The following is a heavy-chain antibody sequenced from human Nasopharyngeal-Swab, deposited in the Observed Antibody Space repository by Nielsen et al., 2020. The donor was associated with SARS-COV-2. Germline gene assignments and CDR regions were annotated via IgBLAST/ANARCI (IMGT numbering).Heavy chain of an antibody. J-gene: IGHJ3*02. D-gene: IGHD5-12*01. Sequence: SETLSLTCSVSGASISRYYWGWIRQSPGKGLEWIGYIYYSGGTDYNPSLKSRVTISLDTSKSQFSLKLNSVTAADTAVYYCARDPLYSGYESRAFDMWGQGEMVTVSS. CDR1: GASISRYY. CDR3: ARDPLYSGYESRAFDM. CDR2: IYYSGGT. V-gene: IGHV4-59*01.